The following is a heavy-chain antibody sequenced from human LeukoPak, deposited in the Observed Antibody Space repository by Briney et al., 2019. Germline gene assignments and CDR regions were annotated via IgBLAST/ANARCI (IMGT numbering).Heavy chain of an antibody. V-gene: IGHV1-69*06. CDR3: ARDHPPWFDP. CDR2: IIPIFGTA. Sequence: SVKVSCKASGGTFSSYAISWVRQAPGQGLEWMGRIIPIFGTANYSQKFQGRVTITADKSTSTAYMELSSLRSEDTAVYYCARDHPPWFDPWGQGTLVTVSS. CDR1: GGTFSSYA. J-gene: IGHJ5*02.